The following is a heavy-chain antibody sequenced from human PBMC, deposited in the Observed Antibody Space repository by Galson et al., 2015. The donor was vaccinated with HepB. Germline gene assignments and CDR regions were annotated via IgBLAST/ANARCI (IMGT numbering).Heavy chain of an antibody. V-gene: IGHV5-51*01. CDR1: GYTFKSYW. Sequence: QSGAEVKKPGESLKISCQGSGYTFKSYWIGWVRQMPGKGLEWMGSIYPGDSDTRYSPSFQGQVTFTVDKAISTAYLQWTSLKASDTAMYSCARAPRRVGSRARLWQISGTMSCAYDTGAQGTIGTVSS. J-gene: IGHJ3*01. CDR2: IYPGDSDT. D-gene: IGHD3-10*01. CDR3: ARAPRRVGSRARLWQISGTMSCAYDT.